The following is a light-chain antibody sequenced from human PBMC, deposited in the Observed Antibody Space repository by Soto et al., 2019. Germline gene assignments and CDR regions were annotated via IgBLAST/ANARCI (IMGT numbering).Light chain of an antibody. CDR3: QTWGTGIWV. J-gene: IGLJ3*02. CDR1: RGHTNYA. Sequence: QLVLSQSPSASASLGASVKVTCTLSRGHTNYAIAWHQQQPEKGPRFLMRVNSDGSHTKGDGIPDRFSGSSSGAERYLTISSLQSEDEADYYCQTWGTGIWVFGGGTKVTVL. V-gene: IGLV4-69*01. CDR2: VNSDGSH.